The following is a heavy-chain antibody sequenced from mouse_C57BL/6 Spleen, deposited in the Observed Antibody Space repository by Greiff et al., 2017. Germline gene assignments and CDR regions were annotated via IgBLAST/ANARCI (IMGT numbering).Heavy chain of an antibody. CDR3: TVIWYYCDD. V-gene: IGHV14-4*01. CDR1: GFNIKDDY. CDR2: IDPENGDT. Sequence: EVQLQESGAELVRPGASVKLSCTASGFNIKDDYMHWVKQRPEQGLEWIGWIDPENGDTEYASKFQGKATITADTSSNTAYLQLSSLTSEDTAVYYCTVIWYYCDDWGQGTTLTVSS. J-gene: IGHJ2*01.